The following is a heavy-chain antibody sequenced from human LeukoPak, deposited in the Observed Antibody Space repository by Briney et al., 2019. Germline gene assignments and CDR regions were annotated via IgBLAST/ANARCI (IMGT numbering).Heavy chain of an antibody. J-gene: IGHJ6*03. Sequence: GGSLRLSCAASGFTFSSYAMHWVRQAPGKGLEWVAVISYDGSNKYYADSVKGRFTISRDNSQNTLYLQMNSLRAEDTAVYYCARDHREYPLDYYYMDVWGKGTTVTVSS. V-gene: IGHV3-30*04. CDR3: ARDHREYPLDYYYMDV. CDR2: ISYDGSNK. CDR1: GFTFSSYA. D-gene: IGHD3-10*01.